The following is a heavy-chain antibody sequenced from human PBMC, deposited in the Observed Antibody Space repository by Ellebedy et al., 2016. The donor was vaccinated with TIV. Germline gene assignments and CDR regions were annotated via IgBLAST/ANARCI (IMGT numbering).Heavy chain of an antibody. CDR1: GYTLTELS. D-gene: IGHD3-9*01. J-gene: IGHJ4*02. V-gene: IGHV1-2*02. CDR2: INPNSGGT. Sequence: ASVKVSCXVSGYTLTELSMHWVRQAPGQGLEWMGWINPNSGGTNYAQKFQGRVTMTRDTSISTAYMELSRLRSDDTAVYYCARARSIYWGQGTLVTVSS. CDR3: ARARSIY.